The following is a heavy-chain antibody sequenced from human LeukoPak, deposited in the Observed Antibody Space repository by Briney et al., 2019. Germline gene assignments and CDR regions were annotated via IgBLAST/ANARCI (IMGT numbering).Heavy chain of an antibody. CDR1: GFSLNTGDVG. Sequence: SGPTLVKPTQTLTLTCIFSGFSLNTGDVGVGWIRQPPGKALEWLALISRDDDQRYSPSLKNRLTITKDTSKNQVVLTMTNMDPVDTATYYCAHTGSPHGDDWFDPWGQGTLVTVSS. J-gene: IGHJ5*02. CDR2: ISRDDDQ. V-gene: IGHV2-5*02. D-gene: IGHD7-27*01. CDR3: AHTGSPHGDDWFDP.